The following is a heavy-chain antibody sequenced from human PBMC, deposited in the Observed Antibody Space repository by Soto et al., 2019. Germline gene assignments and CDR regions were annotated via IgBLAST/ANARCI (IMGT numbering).Heavy chain of an antibody. V-gene: IGHV4-39*01. D-gene: IGHD3-9*01. CDR2: IYYSGST. CDR1: GGSISSSSSY. Sequence: TLSLTCTVSGGSISSSSSYWGWIRQPPGQGLEWIGSIYYSGSTYYNPSLKSRVTISVDTSKNQFSLKLSSVTAADTAVYYCAGRHYDILTGYFNPIFDYWGQGTLVTVSS. J-gene: IGHJ4*02. CDR3: AGRHYDILTGYFNPIFDY.